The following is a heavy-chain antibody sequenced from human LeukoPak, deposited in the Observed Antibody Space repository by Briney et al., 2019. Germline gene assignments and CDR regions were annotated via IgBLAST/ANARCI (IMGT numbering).Heavy chain of an antibody. CDR2: ISGSGGST. V-gene: IGHV3-23*01. CDR1: GFTFSSYA. J-gene: IGHJ4*02. Sequence: GGSLRLSCAASGFTFSSYAMSWVRQAPGKGLEWVSAISGSGGSTYYADSVKGRYTISRDNSKNTLYLQMNSLRAEDTAVYYCAKDDYSNYYFDYWGQGTLVTVSS. D-gene: IGHD4-11*01. CDR3: AKDDYSNYYFDY.